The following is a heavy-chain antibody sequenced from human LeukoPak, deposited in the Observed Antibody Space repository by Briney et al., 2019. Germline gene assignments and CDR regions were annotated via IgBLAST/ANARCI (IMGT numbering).Heavy chain of an antibody. CDR2: IYISGST. CDR3: ARDSEGNRSSWSAPASNWFDP. CDR1: GGSLSSGGYY. Sequence: SETLSLTCTVSGGSLSSGGYYWSWIRQPAGKGLEWIGRIYISGSTNYNPSLTSRVTISVDTSKNQFSLKLTSVTAADTAVYYCARDSEGNRSSWSAPASNWFDPWGQGTLVTVSS. V-gene: IGHV4-61*02. D-gene: IGHD6-13*01. J-gene: IGHJ5*02.